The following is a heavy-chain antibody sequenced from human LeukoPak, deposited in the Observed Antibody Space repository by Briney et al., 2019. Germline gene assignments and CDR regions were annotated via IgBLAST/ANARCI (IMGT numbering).Heavy chain of an antibody. Sequence: PGGSLRLSCAASGFTFSSYCMHWVRQAPAKGLEGVAFIRYDGSNKYYADSVKGRFTISSDNSKNPLSLQMKSVRAEDTAVDTLAKVKALDGGSYDYWGQGTLVTVSS. CDR2: IRYDGSNK. J-gene: IGHJ4*02. D-gene: IGHD2-15*01. CDR3: AKVKALDGGSYDY. V-gene: IGHV3-30*02. CDR1: GFTFSSYC.